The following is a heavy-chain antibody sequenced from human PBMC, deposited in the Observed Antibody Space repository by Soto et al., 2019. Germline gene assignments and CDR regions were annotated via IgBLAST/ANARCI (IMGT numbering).Heavy chain of an antibody. CDR3: ARALGDDYGSTVGMDV. CDR2: IYYSGST. J-gene: IGHJ6*02. Sequence: SETLSLTCTVSGGSISSYYWSWIRQPPGKGLEWIGYIYYSGSTNYNPSLKSRVTISVDTSKNQFSLKLSSVTAADTAVYYCARALGDDYGSTVGMDVWGQGTTVTVSS. D-gene: IGHD3-10*01. V-gene: IGHV4-59*01. CDR1: GGSISSYY.